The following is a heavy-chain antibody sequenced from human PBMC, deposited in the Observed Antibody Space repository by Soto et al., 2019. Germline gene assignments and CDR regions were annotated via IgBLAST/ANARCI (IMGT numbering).Heavy chain of an antibody. D-gene: IGHD2-15*01. CDR3: AREKGCSGRSCYLIDY. J-gene: IGHJ4*02. CDR1: GGSISSGGYY. CDR2: IYYSGST. V-gene: IGHV4-31*03. Sequence: QVQLQESGPGLVKPSQTLSLTCTVSGGSISSGGYYWSWIRQHPGKGLEWIGYIYYSGSTYYNPSLKSRVTISVDTSKNQFPLKLTSVTAADTAVYYCAREKGCSGRSCYLIDYWGQGTLVTVSS.